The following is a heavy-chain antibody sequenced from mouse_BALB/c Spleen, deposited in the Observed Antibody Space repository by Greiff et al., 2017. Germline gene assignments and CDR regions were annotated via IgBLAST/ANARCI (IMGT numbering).Heavy chain of an antibody. J-gene: IGHJ2*01. Sequence: LQQPGSELVRPGASVKLSCKASGYTFTSYWMHWVKQRPGQGLEWIGNIYPGSGSTNYDEKFKSKATLTVDTSSSTAYMQLSSLTSEDSAVYYCTRLEVRRGYYFDYWGQGTTLTVSS. CDR2: IYPGSGST. D-gene: IGHD2-14*01. CDR3: TRLEVRRGYYFDY. V-gene: IGHV1S22*01. CDR1: GYTFTSYW.